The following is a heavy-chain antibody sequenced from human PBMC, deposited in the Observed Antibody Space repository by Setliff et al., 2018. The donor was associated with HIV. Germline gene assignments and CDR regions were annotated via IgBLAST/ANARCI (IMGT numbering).Heavy chain of an antibody. CDR2: IITILGIA. J-gene: IGHJ5*02. CDR3: ARGGRANWSINWFDP. Sequence: SVKVSCKASGGTFSSYAISWVRQAPGQGLEWMGGIITILGIANYAQKFKGRVTITADESTSTAYMELSSLRSEDTAVYYCARGGRANWSINWFDPWGQGTLVTVSS. V-gene: IGHV1-69*10. CDR1: GGTFSSYA. D-gene: IGHD1-20*01.